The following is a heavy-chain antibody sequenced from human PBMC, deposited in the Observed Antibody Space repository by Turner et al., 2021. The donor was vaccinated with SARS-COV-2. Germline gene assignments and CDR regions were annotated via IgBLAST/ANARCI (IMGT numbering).Heavy chain of an antibody. J-gene: IGHJ4*02. V-gene: IGHV1-18*01. CDR1: GYTFTSYG. CDR3: ARDDPDIVATITVY. D-gene: IGHD5-12*01. Sequence: QVQLVQSGAEVKKPGASVKVSCQASGYTFTSYGISWVRQAPGQGLEWMGWISAYNGNTNDAQKLQGRVTMTTDTSTSTAYMELRSLRSDDTAVYYCARDDPDIVATITVYWGQGTLVTVSS. CDR2: ISAYNGNT.